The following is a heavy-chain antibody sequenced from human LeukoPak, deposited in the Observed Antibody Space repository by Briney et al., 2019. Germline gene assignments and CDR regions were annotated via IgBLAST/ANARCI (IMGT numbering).Heavy chain of an antibody. J-gene: IGHJ4*02. CDR1: GFTFSSYG. CDR3: AKDPFRGFFGVVIMDY. CDR2: ISYDGSNK. V-gene: IGHV3-30*18. Sequence: GGSLRLSCAASGFTFSSYGMHWVRQAPGKGLEWVAVISYDGSNKYYADSVKGRFTISRNNCKNTLYLQMNSLRAEDTAVSSCAKDPFRGFFGVVIMDYWGQGTLVTVSS. D-gene: IGHD3-3*01.